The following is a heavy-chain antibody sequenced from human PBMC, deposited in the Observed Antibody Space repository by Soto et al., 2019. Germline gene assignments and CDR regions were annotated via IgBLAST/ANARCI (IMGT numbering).Heavy chain of an antibody. CDR1: GGTFSSYT. Sequence: GASVKVSCKASGGTFSSYTISWVRQAPGQGLEWMGRIIPILGIANYAQKFQGRVTITADKSTSTAYMELSSLRSEDTAVYYCARDTSGYSDFDYWGQGTLVTVSS. V-gene: IGHV1-69*04. J-gene: IGHJ4*02. CDR3: ARDTSGYSDFDY. CDR2: IIPILGIA. D-gene: IGHD3-3*01.